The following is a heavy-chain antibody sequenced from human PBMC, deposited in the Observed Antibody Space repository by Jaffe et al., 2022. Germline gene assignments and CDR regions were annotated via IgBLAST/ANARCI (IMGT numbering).Heavy chain of an antibody. CDR1: GGSISSYY. Sequence: QVQLQESGPGLVKPSETLSLTCTVSGGSISSYYWSWIRQPPGKGLEWIGYIYYSGSTNYNPSLKSRVTISVDTSKNQFSLKLSSVTAADTAVYYCARDLGSSWYFGDHYYYYMDVWGKGTTVTVSS. V-gene: IGHV4-59*01. J-gene: IGHJ6*03. CDR3: ARDLGSSWYFGDHYYYYMDV. CDR2: IYYSGST. D-gene: IGHD6-13*01.